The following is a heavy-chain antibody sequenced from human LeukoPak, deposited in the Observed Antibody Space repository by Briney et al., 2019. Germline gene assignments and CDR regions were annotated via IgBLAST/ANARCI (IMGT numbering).Heavy chain of an antibody. CDR3: ARSMXAXGSXRHYYYYMDV. Sequence: PSETPSLTCTVSGGSISYYWSWIRQPPGKGLEWIGYIYYSGSTNYNPSLKSRVTISVDTSKNQFSLKLSSVTAADTAVYYCARSMXAXGSXRHYYYYMDVWGKGTTVTVSS. V-gene: IGHV4-59*01. CDR2: IYYSGST. J-gene: IGHJ6*03. CDR1: GGSISYY. D-gene: IGHD6-13*01.